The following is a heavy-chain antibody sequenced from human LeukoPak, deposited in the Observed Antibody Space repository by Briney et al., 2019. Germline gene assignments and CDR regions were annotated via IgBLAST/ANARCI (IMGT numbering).Heavy chain of an antibody. D-gene: IGHD6-19*01. Sequence: GESLKISCKGSGFNFTNYWIGWVRPMPGKGLDWMGVIYPGDSDPRYSPSFQGQVTISADKSISTAYLQWSSLKASDTAIYYCARRSSGWYGFDYWGQGTLVTVSS. CDR1: GFNFTNYW. CDR2: IYPGDSDP. V-gene: IGHV5-51*01. CDR3: ARRSSGWYGFDY. J-gene: IGHJ4*02.